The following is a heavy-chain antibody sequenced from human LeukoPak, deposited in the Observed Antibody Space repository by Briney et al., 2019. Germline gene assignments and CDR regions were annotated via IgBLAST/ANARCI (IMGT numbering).Heavy chain of an antibody. V-gene: IGHV3-30-3*01. Sequence: HPGGSLRLSCATSGFTLTSYAMHWVRQAPGKGLEWVAVVSYDGTKIGYADSVKGRFTMSRDISKNTLYLQMNSLKPEDSALYYCARDRVQIWSYVGTFDSWGQGTLVTVSS. CDR2: VSYDGTKI. J-gene: IGHJ4*02. CDR3: ARDRVQIWSYVGTFDS. CDR1: GFTLTSYA. D-gene: IGHD5-18*01.